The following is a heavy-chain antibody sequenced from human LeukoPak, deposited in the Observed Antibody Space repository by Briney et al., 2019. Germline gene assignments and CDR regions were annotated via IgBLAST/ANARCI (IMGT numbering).Heavy chain of an antibody. CDR2: IYSGGST. J-gene: IGHJ6*03. V-gene: IGHV3-53*01. D-gene: IGHD2-2*01. CDR3: AKRGNPAVGHHYLDV. CDR1: GFTVSSNY. Sequence: PGGSLRLSCAASGFTVSSNYMSWVRQAPGKGLEWVSVIYSGGSTYYADSVKGRFTISRDNSKNTLYLQMNSLGAEDTAVYYCAKRGNPAVGHHYLDVWGEGTTVSVSS.